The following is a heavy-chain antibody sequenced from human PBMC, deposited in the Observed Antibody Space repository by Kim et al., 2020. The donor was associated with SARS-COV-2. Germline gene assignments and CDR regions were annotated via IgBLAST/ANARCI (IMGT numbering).Heavy chain of an antibody. CDR2: MYYSGST. CDR1: GGSISGYY. V-gene: IGHV4-59*13. J-gene: IGHJ6*02. Sequence: SETLSLTCSVSGGSISGYYWSWIRQPPGKGLEWIGYMYYSGSTFYNPSLKSRVTMSVDTSKNQFSLKVSSVTAADTAVYYCARDLNYYYGLDVWGQGTTVTVSS. CDR3: ARDLNYYYGLDV.